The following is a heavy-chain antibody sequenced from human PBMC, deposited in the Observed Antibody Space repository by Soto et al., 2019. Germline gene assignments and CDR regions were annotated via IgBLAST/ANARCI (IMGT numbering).Heavy chain of an antibody. CDR3: VRPRPSGENYGMDV. Sequence: GGSLRLSCVASGLTVSHHYMAWVRQAPEMGLEWVSILYTEGTTYYADSVKGRFTIPRDSSKNTLFLQMDSLRAEDTAVYYCVRPRPSGENYGMDVWGQGTTVTVSS. V-gene: IGHV3-53*01. CDR2: LYTEGTT. CDR1: GLTVSHHY. D-gene: IGHD3-16*01. J-gene: IGHJ6*02.